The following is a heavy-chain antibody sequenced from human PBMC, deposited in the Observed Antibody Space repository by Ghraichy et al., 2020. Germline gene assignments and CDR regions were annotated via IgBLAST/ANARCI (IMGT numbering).Heavy chain of an antibody. Sequence: GGSLRLSCAASGFTFSSYAMSWVRQAPGKGLEWVSAISGSGGSTYYADSVKGRFTISRDNSKNTLYLQMNSLRAEDTAVYYCAKDRAHAAAGTVGYFDYWGQGTLVTVSS. CDR1: GFTFSSYA. CDR3: AKDRAHAAAGTVGYFDY. J-gene: IGHJ4*02. D-gene: IGHD6-13*01. V-gene: IGHV3-23*01. CDR2: ISGSGGST.